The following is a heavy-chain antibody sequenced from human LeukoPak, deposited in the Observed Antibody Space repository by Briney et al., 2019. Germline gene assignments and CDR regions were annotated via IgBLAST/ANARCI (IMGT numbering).Heavy chain of an antibody. J-gene: IGHJ4*02. D-gene: IGHD6-19*01. CDR2: ISHIGNT. V-gene: IGHV4-38-2*02. Sequence: SETLSLTCTVSGCSITSDYYWGWIRQPPGKGLEWIGSISHIGNTYDNPSLRSRVTISVDTSKNQFSLKLTSVTAADTAVYYCARLGAGSGWPFDYWGQGTLVTVSS. CDR1: GCSITSDYY. CDR3: ARLGAGSGWPFDY.